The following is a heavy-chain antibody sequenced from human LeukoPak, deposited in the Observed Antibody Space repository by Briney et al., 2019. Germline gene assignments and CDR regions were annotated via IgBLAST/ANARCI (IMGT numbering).Heavy chain of an antibody. CDR2: IYYIGST. Sequence: SETLSLTCTVSGGSISSDCWSWIRQPPGKGLEWIGYIYYIGSTNYNPSLKSRITISVDTSKSHFSLKLSSVTAADTAVYYCARVVGATGSSDYWGQGTLVTVPS. V-gene: IGHV4-59*01. CDR1: GGSISSDC. J-gene: IGHJ4*02. D-gene: IGHD1-26*01. CDR3: ARVVGATGSSDY.